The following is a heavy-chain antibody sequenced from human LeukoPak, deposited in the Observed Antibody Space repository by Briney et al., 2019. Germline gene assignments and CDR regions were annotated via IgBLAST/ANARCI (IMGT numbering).Heavy chain of an antibody. CDR2: ISAYNGNT. J-gene: IGHJ6*02. Sequence: ASAKVSCKASGYTFTSYGISWVRQAPGQGLEWMGWISAYNGNTNYAQKLQGRVIMTTDTSTSTAYMELRSLRSDDTAVYYCAREGTYYDILTGYHLWLNYYYYGMDVWGQGTTVTVSS. V-gene: IGHV1-18*01. D-gene: IGHD3-9*01. CDR1: GYTFTSYG. CDR3: AREGTYYDILTGYHLWLNYYYYGMDV.